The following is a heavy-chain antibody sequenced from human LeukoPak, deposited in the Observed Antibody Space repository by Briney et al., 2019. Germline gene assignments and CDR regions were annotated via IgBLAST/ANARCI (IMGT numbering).Heavy chain of an antibody. V-gene: IGHV1-69*06. J-gene: IGHJ6*04. CDR2: IIPIFGTA. CDR3: ARGNTTRGGDYGMDV. CDR1: GGTFSSYA. Sequence: SVKVSCKASGGTFSSYAISWVRQAPGQGLEWMGGIIPIFGTANYAQKFQGRVTITADKSTSTAHMELSSLRSEDTAVYYCARGNTTRGGDYGMDVWGKGTTVTVSS. D-gene: IGHD3-16*01.